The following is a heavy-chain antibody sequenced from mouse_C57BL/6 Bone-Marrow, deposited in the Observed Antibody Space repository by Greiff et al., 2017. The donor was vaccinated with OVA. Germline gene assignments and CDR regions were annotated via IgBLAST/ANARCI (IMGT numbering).Heavy chain of an antibody. J-gene: IGHJ3*01. D-gene: IGHD2-4*01. CDR3: ARDDYDVAFAY. V-gene: IGHV1-80*01. Sequence: VKLQESGAELVKPGASVKISCKASGYAFRSYWMNWVKQRPGKGLAWIGQIYPGDGDTNYNGKFKGKATLTADKSSSTAYMQLSSLTSEDSAVYFCARDDYDVAFAYWGQGTLVTVSA. CDR1: GYAFRSYW. CDR2: IYPGDGDT.